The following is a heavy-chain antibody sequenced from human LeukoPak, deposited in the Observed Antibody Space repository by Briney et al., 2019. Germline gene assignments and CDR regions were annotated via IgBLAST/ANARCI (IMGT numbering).Heavy chain of an antibody. CDR2: ISGSGGST. V-gene: IGHV3-23*01. Sequence: ETLSLTCAVYGGSFSGYCWSWIRQPPGKGLEWVSAISGSGGSTYYADSVKGRFTISRDNSKNTLYLQMNSLRAEDTAVYYCAKIASGLRGGVDYWGQGTLVTVSS. CDR3: AKIASGLRGGVDY. J-gene: IGHJ4*02. D-gene: IGHD4-17*01. CDR1: GGSFSGYC.